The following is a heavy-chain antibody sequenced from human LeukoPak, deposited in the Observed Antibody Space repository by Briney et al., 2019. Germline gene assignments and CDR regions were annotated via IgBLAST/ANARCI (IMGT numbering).Heavy chain of an antibody. Sequence: GGSLRPSCAVSGFSFDDYVMHWVRQVPGKGLEWVSGISWNSDNIDYADSVKGRFTTSRDNAKNSLYLQMNSLRAEDTALYYCAINGGGDSGYGNFDYWGQGTLVTVSS. CDR3: AINGGGDSGYGNFDY. J-gene: IGHJ4*02. CDR2: ISWNSDNI. V-gene: IGHV3-9*01. D-gene: IGHD5-12*01. CDR1: GFSFDDYV.